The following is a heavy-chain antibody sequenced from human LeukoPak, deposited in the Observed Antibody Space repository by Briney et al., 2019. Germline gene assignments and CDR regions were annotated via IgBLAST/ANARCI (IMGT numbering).Heavy chain of an antibody. J-gene: IGHJ4*02. Sequence: SQTLSLTCAISGDSVSSKSVAWNWIRQSPSRGLEWLGTTYHRSKWYNDYAVSVKSRITINPDTSKNQLSLQLNSVTPEDTAVYYCARGRNSAFDYWGQGTLVTVSS. CDR3: ARGRNSAFDY. CDR2: TYHRSKWYN. D-gene: IGHD4-23*01. V-gene: IGHV6-1*01. CDR1: GDSVSSKSVA.